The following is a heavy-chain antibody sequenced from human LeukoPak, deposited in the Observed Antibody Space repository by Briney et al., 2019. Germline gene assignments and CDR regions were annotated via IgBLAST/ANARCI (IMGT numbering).Heavy chain of an antibody. CDR1: GGSISSSSYY. Sequence: SETLSLTCTVSGGSISSSSYYWGWIRQPPGKGPEWIGSVYYSGTTYYNPSLRSRVTISVDTSKNQFSLKLSSVSAADTAMYYCARHNREGETATMGRFDYWGQGTQVTVSS. J-gene: IGHJ4*02. CDR2: VYYSGTT. CDR3: ARHNREGETATMGRFDY. D-gene: IGHD5-24*01. V-gene: IGHV4-39*01.